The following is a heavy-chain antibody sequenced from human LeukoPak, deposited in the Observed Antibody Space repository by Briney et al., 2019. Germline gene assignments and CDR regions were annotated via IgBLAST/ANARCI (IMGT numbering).Heavy chain of an antibody. V-gene: IGHV3-30*02. CDR2: IRYDGSNK. CDR1: GFTFSSYG. J-gene: IGHJ4*02. CDR3: AKVSGSYLPNFDY. D-gene: IGHD2-15*01. Sequence: GRSLRLSCAASGFTFSSYGMHWVRQAPGKGLEWVAFIRYDGSNKYYADSVKGRFTISRDNSKNTLYLQMNSLRGEDTAVYYCAKVSGSYLPNFDYWGQGTLVTVS.